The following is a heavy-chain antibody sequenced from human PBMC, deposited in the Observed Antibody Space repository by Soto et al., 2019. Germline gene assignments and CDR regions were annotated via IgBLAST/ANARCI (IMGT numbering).Heavy chain of an antibody. V-gene: IGHV4-31*03. CDR3: ARDRGCSSTSCLYRMDV. D-gene: IGHD2-2*01. J-gene: IGHJ6*02. CDR1: GDSISSGGYY. CDR2: IYYSGST. Sequence: PSETLSLTCTVSGDSISSGGYYWSWIRQHPGKGLEWIGYIYYSGSTYYNPSLKSRVTISVDTSKNQFSLKLSSVTAADTAVYYCARDRGCSSTSCLYRMDVWGQGTTVTV.